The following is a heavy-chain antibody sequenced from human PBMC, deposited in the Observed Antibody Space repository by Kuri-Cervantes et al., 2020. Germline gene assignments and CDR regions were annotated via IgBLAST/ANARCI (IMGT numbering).Heavy chain of an antibody. CDR2: ISYDGSNK. J-gene: IGHJ4*02. V-gene: IGHV3-30*03. D-gene: IGHD6-19*01. Sequence: GGSLRLSCAASGFTFSSYGMHWVRQAPGKGLEWVAVISYDGSNKYYADSVKGRFTISRDNAKNSLYLQMNSLRAEDTAVYYCARDIGIAVAGTAFDYWGQGTLVTDSS. CDR1: GFTFSSYG. CDR3: ARDIGIAVAGTAFDY.